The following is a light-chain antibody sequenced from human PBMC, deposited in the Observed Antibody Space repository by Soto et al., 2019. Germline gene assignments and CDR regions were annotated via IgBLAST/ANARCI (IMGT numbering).Light chain of an antibody. V-gene: IGKV4-1*01. CDR1: QSVLYSSKNKNY. CDR3: QQYYSIPFT. J-gene: IGKJ3*01. Sequence: DIVMTQSPDSLAVSLGERATINCKSSQSVLYSSKNKNYLTWYQQKPGQPPKLLIYWASTRESGVPDRFSGSGSGTDFTLTISSLQAEDVAVYYCQQYYSIPFTFGPGTKVEIK. CDR2: WAS.